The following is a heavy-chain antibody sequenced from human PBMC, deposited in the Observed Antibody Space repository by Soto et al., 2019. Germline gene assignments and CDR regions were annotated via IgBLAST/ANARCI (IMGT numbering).Heavy chain of an antibody. Sequence: PGGSLRLSCAASGFTFSSYAMNWVRQAPGKGLEWVSGITGNGGSTYSADYVKGRFTISRDNSKNTPYLQMNSLRVEDTAIYYCVKVLFSSGWYGYQWGQGTLVTVSS. D-gene: IGHD6-19*01. V-gene: IGHV3-23*01. CDR3: VKVLFSSGWYGYQ. CDR1: GFTFSSYA. CDR2: ITGNGGST. J-gene: IGHJ4*02.